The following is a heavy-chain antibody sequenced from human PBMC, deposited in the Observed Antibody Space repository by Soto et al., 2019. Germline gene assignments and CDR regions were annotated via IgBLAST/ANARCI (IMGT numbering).Heavy chain of an antibody. CDR2: INHSGST. CDR3: ARMEVYYGSGSYYFPKPLHHYSSYTDV. D-gene: IGHD3-10*01. V-gene: IGHV4-34*01. J-gene: IGHJ6*03. Sequence: SETLSLTCAVYGGSFSGYYWSWIRQPPGKGLEWIGEINHSGSTNYNPSLKSRVTISVDTSKNQFSLKLSSVTAADTAVYYCARMEVYYGSGSYYFPKPLHHYSSYTDVRCKGTSGTV. CDR1: GGSFSGYY.